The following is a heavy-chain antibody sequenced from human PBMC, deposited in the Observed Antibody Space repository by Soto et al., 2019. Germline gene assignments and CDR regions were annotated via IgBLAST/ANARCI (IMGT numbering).Heavy chain of an antibody. D-gene: IGHD4-4*01. V-gene: IGHV1-46*01. CDR3: ARDMGEVGTTVNLHWMDP. CDR1: GYTFTSYY. CDR2: INPSGGST. J-gene: IGHJ5*02. Sequence: QVQLVQSGAEVKKPGASVKVSCKASGYTFTSYYMHWVRQAPGQGLEWMGIINPSGGSTSYAQKFQGRVTMTRDTSTSTVYMELTSLRSEDTAVYYCARDMGEVGTTVNLHWMDPWGQGTLVTVSS.